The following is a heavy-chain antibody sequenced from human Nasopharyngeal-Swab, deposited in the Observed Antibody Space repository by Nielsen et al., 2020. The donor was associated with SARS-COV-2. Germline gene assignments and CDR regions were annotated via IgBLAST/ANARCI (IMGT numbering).Heavy chain of an antibody. CDR2: ISSSSSYI. J-gene: IGHJ4*02. D-gene: IGHD6-13*01. Sequence: GGSLRLSCAASGFTFSSYSMNWVRQAPGKGLEWVSSISSSSSYIYYADSVKGRFTISRDNAKNSLYLQMHSLRAEDTAVYYCAREEGSSWHYFDYWGQGTLVTVSS. CDR3: AREEGSSWHYFDY. V-gene: IGHV3-21*01. CDR1: GFTFSSYS.